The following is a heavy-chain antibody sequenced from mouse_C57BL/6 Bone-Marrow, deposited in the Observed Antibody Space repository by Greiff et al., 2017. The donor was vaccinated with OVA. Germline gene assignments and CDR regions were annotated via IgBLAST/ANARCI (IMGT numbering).Heavy chain of an antibody. V-gene: IGHV5-12*01. D-gene: IGHD2-2*01. CDR1: GFTFSDYY. Sequence: EVQGVESGGGLVQPGGSLKLSCAASGFTFSDYYMYWVRQTPEKRLEWVAYISNGGGSTYYPDTVKGRFTIARDNAKNTLYLQRSRLKSEDTAMYYCARQYGYDEGFAYWGQGTLVTVSA. J-gene: IGHJ3*01. CDR3: ARQYGYDEGFAY. CDR2: ISNGGGST.